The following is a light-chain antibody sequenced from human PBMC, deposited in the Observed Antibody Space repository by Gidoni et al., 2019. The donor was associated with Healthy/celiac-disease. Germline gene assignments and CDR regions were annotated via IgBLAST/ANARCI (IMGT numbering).Light chain of an antibody. J-gene: IGLJ1*01. CDR2: GNS. V-gene: IGLV1-40*01. CDR3: QSYDSSLSAYYV. CDR1: SSNIGAGYD. Sequence: QSVLTQPPSVSGAPWQRVTISCTGSSSNIGAGYDVHLYKQLPGTAHKLLIYGNSNRRSGVPDRFSGSKSGTSASLAINGLQAEDEADYYCQSYDSSLSAYYVFGTGTKVTVL.